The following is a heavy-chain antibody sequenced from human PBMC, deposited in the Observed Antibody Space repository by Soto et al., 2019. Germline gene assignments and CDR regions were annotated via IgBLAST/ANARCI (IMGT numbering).Heavy chain of an antibody. CDR3: ARDLGEMATNGGYFDY. J-gene: IGHJ4*02. Sequence: QVQLQESGPGLVKPSQTLSLTCTVSGGSISSGGYYWSWIRQHPGKGLEWIGYIYYSRSTYYNPSLKSRVTISVDTSKNQSSLKLSSVTAADTAVYYCARDLGEMATNGGYFDYWGQGTLVTVSS. D-gene: IGHD5-12*01. V-gene: IGHV4-31*03. CDR1: GGSISSGGYY. CDR2: IYYSRST.